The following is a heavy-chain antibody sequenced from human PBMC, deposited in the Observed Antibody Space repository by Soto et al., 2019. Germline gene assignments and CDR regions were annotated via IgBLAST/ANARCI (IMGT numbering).Heavy chain of an antibody. V-gene: IGHV3-23*01. CDR1: GFTFSNYV. J-gene: IGHJ4*02. D-gene: IGHD2-2*02. Sequence: EVQLLESGGGLIQPGGSLRLSCAVSGFTFSNYVMSWVRQAPGKGLEWVSTISVGGSAFYADSVKGRFTISRDNSKNTLFLQMNSLRAEDTALYHCAKRAPDTYYFDYWGQGTLVTVS. CDR2: ISVGGSA. CDR3: AKRAPDTYYFDY.